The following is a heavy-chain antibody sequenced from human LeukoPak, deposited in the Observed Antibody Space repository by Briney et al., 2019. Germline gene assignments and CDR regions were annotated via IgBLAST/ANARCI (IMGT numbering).Heavy chain of an antibody. D-gene: IGHD4-17*01. CDR3: ARMDYGDLLFDY. V-gene: IGHV3-21*01. Sequence: GGSLRLSCAASGFTFSGYSMNWVRQAPGKGLEWVSSISSSSSYIYYADSVKGRFTISRDNAKNSLYLQMNSLRAEDTAVYYCARMDYGDLLFDYWGQGTLVTVSS. CDR1: GFTFSGYS. CDR2: ISSSSSYI. J-gene: IGHJ4*02.